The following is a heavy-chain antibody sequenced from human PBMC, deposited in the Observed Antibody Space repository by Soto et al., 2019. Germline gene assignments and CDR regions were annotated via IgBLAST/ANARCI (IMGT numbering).Heavy chain of an antibody. Sequence: PGGSLRLSCAASGFTFSSYWMSWVRQAPGKGLEWVANIKQDGSEKYYVDSVKGRFTISRDNAKNSLYLQMNSLRAEDTAVYYCARGPGIVLVPAGGWFDPWGQGTLVTVSS. CDR1: GFTFSSYW. CDR2: IKQDGSEK. V-gene: IGHV3-7*01. D-gene: IGHD2-2*01. J-gene: IGHJ5*02. CDR3: ARGPGIVLVPAGGWFDP.